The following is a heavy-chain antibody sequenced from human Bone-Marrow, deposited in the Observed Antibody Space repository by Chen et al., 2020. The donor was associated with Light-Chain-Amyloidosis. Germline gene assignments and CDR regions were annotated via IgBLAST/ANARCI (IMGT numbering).Heavy chain of an antibody. J-gene: IGHJ4*02. Sequence: EVQLEQSGPEVKNPGESLKSSCKGSGYTFPNYWIGWVRQMHGKGLEWMGVIYPDDSDARYSPSFEGQFTISADKSITTAYLQWRSLKASDTAMYYCARRRDGYNFDYWGQGTLVTVSS. CDR3: ARRRDGYNFDY. CDR1: GYTFPNYW. D-gene: IGHD5-12*01. V-gene: IGHV5-51*01. CDR2: IYPDDSDA.